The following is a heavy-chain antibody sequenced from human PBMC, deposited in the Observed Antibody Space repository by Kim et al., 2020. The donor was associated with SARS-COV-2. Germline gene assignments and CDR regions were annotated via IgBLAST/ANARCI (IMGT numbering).Heavy chain of an antibody. V-gene: IGHV1-69*04. J-gene: IGHJ4*02. CDR3: ARGQTNGETFDY. Sequence: NYAQKFQGRVTITADKSTSTAYMELSSLRSEDTAVYYCARGQTNGETFDYWGQGTLVTVSS. D-gene: IGHD7-27*01.